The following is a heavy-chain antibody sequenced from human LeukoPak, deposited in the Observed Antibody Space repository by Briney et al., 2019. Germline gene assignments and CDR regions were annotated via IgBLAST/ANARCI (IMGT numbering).Heavy chain of an antibody. CDR1: GYTFTGYY. D-gene: IGHD1-1*01. V-gene: IGHV1-2*02. J-gene: IGHJ6*03. CDR2: INPNSGGT. CDR3: ARDALHPLSGYMDV. Sequence: ASVKVSCKASGYTFTGYYMHWVRQAPGQGLEWMGWINPNSGGTNYAQKFQGRVTMTRDTSISTAYMALSRLRSDDTAVYYCARDALHPLSGYMDVWGKGTTVTVSS.